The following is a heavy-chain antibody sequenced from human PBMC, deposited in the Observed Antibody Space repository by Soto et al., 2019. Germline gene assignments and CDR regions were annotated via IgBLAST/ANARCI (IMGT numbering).Heavy chain of an antibody. CDR1: GFPFSSYG. J-gene: IGHJ4*02. Sequence: GGSLSLSCAASGFPFSSYGMHWVRQAPGKGLEWVAVIWYDGSNKYYADSVKGRFTISRDNSKNTLYLQMNSLRAEDTAVYYCARAEGYQLLIDYWGQGTLVTVSS. CDR3: ARAEGYQLLIDY. V-gene: IGHV3-33*01. D-gene: IGHD2-2*01. CDR2: IWYDGSNK.